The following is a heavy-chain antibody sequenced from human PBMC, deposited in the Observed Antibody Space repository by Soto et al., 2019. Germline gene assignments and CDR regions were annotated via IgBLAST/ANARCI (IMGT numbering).Heavy chain of an antibody. CDR2: SRNKANSYTI. J-gene: IGHJ4*02. CDR3: ARSGTYSFDY. D-gene: IGHD1-26*01. CDR1: GVTVSDHD. Sequence: GGSLRLSCAASGVTVSDHDMDWVRQAPGKGLEWVGRSRNKANSYTIEYAASVKGRFTISRDDSQNSLYLQMNSLKTEDTAVYYCARSGTYSFDYWGQATLVTVSS. V-gene: IGHV3-72*01.